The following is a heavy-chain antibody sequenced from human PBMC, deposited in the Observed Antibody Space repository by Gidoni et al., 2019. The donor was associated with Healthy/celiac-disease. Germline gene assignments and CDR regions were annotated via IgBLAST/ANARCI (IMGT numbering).Heavy chain of an antibody. CDR3: ARPRGDYYDSSGSS. CDR1: GGSFSSYY. V-gene: IGHV4-34*01. Sequence: QVQLQQWGAGLLKPSETLSLTCAVYGGSFSSYYWSWIRQPPGKGLEWRGEINHSGSTNYNPSLKSRVSISVDTSKNQFSLKLSSVTAADTAVYYCARPRGDYYDSSGSSWSQGTLVTVSS. D-gene: IGHD3-22*01. J-gene: IGHJ5*02. CDR2: INHSGST.